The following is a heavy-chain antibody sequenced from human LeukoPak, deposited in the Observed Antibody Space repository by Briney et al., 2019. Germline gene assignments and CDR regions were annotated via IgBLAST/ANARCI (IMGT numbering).Heavy chain of an antibody. Sequence: GGSLRLSCVASGFTFRNYGMHWVRQAPGKGLVWVSRIKSDGSTNYADSVKGRFTISRDNAKNTVSLQMNSLRAEDTRVYYCARAPSEIGGYYPEYFRHWGQGTLVTVSS. CDR1: GFTFRNYG. CDR3: ARAPSEIGGYYPEYFRH. V-gene: IGHV3-74*01. J-gene: IGHJ1*01. D-gene: IGHD3-22*01. CDR2: IKSDGST.